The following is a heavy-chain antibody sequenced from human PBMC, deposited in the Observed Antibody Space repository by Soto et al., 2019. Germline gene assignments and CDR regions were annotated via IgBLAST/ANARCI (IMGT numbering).Heavy chain of an antibody. V-gene: IGHV3-33*01. CDR2: IWYDGSNK. CDR1: GFTFSSYG. D-gene: IGHD3-22*01. Sequence: QVQLVESGGGVVQPGRSLRLSCAASGFTFSSYGMHWVRQAPGKGLEWVAVIWYDGSNKYYADSVKGRFTISRDNSKNTLYLQMNSLRAEDTAVYYCARDQIDDSSRLLEYWGQGTLVTVSS. J-gene: IGHJ4*02. CDR3: ARDQIDDSSRLLEY.